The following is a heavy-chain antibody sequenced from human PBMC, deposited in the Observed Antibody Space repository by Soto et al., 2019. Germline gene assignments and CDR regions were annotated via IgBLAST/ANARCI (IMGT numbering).Heavy chain of an antibody. V-gene: IGHV4-39*01. CDR1: GGSISSSSYY. Sequence: SETLSLTCTVSGGSISSSSYYWGWIRQPPGKGLEWIGSIYYSGSTYYNPSLKSRVTISVDTSKNHFSLKLSSVTAADTVLFYFSRSVLSFDWLLVEDWFDPWGQGTLVTVSS. D-gene: IGHD3-9*01. J-gene: IGHJ5*02. CDR3: SRSVLSFDWLLVEDWFDP. CDR2: IYYSGST.